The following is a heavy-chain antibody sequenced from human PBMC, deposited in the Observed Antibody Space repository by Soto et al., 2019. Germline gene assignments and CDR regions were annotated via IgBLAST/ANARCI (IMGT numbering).Heavy chain of an antibody. CDR2: VKSDGSST. Sequence: GGSLRLSCVGSGFTFSNYWMHWVRQAPGKGLEWVSRVKSDGSSTSYADSVKGRFTISRDNAKNTLYLQMNSLRAEDTAVYYCARDDPPRWFDPWGQGTLVTVSS. V-gene: IGHV3-74*01. CDR3: ARDDPPRWFDP. CDR1: GFTFSNYW. J-gene: IGHJ5*02.